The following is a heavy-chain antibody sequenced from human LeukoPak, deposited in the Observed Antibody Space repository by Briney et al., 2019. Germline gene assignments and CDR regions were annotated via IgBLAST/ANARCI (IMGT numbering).Heavy chain of an antibody. V-gene: IGHV3-48*03. CDR3: AREGGSKNWFDP. CDR1: GFTFSSYE. J-gene: IGHJ5*02. D-gene: IGHD1-26*01. CDR2: VTSSGGTT. Sequence: GSLRLSCAASGFTFSSYEMNWVRQAPGRGLEWISYVTSSGGTTYYADSVKGRFTISRDNAKNSLYLQMNSLRAEDTAVYYCAREGGSKNWFDPWGQGTLVTVSS.